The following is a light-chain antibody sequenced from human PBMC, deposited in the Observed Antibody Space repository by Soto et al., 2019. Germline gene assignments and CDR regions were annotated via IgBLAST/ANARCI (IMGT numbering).Light chain of an antibody. CDR2: AAS. CDR1: QDISNY. V-gene: IGKV1-27*01. J-gene: IGKJ2*01. Sequence: DIQMTQSPSSLSASVGDRVTITCRASQDISNYLAWYQQKPGKVPKLLIYAASTLQTGVQSRFSGSGSGTVFTLTINILQPEDVATYYCQNYKSAPNTFGMGTRLEIK. CDR3: QNYKSAPNT.